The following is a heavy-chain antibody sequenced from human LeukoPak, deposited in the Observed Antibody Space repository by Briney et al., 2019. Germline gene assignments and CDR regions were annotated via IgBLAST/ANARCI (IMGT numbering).Heavy chain of an antibody. CDR1: GGSFSGYY. CDR2: INHSGST. Sequence: PSETLSLTCAVYGGSFSGYYWSWIRQPPGKGLEWIGEINHSGSTNYNPSLKSRVTISVGTSKNQFSLKLSSVTAADTAVYYCARSRGYGDYLDAFDIWGQGTMVTVSS. V-gene: IGHV4-34*01. D-gene: IGHD4-17*01. CDR3: ARSRGYGDYLDAFDI. J-gene: IGHJ3*02.